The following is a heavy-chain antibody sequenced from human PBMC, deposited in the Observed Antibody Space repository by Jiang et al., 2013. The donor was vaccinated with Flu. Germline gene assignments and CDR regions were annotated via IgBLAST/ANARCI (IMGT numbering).Heavy chain of an antibody. CDR2: IYYSGST. Sequence: ISSSLLELDPAAPREGTGVDWYIYYSGSTNYNPSLKSRVTISVDTSKDQFSLKLSSVTAADTAVYYCARGRYVDYYFDYWGQGTLVTVSS. CDR3: ARGRYVDYYFDY. J-gene: IGHJ4*02. D-gene: IGHD4-17*01. V-gene: IGHV4-59*01. CDR1: ISSSL.